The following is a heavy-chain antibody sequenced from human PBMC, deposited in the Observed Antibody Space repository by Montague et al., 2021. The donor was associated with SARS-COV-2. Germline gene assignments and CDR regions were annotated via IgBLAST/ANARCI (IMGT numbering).Heavy chain of an antibody. CDR3: ARLDAGWLRRDNWFDP. CDR1: GGSINSSRYY. CDR2: IYYSGSA. J-gene: IGHJ5*02. D-gene: IGHD5-12*01. Sequence: SETRSLTCTVSGGSINSSRYYWGWIRQPPGKGLEWIGSIYYSGSAYYNPSLKSRVTISVDTSKNQFSLKLSSVTAADTAVYYCARLDAGWLRRDNWFDPWGQGTLVTVSS. V-gene: IGHV4-39*01.